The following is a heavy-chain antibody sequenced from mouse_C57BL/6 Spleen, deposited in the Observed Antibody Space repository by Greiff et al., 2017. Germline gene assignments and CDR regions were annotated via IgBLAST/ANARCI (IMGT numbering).Heavy chain of an antibody. CDR2: IDPSDSET. Sequence: QVQLQQPGAELVRPGSSVKLSCKASGYTFTSYWMHWVKQRPIQGLEWIGNIDPSDSETHYNQKFKDKATLTVVKSSSTAYMQLSSLTSEDSAVYCCARDGSSSFAYWGQGTLVTVSA. CDR3: ARDGSSSFAY. D-gene: IGHD1-1*01. J-gene: IGHJ3*01. V-gene: IGHV1-52*01. CDR1: GYTFTSYW.